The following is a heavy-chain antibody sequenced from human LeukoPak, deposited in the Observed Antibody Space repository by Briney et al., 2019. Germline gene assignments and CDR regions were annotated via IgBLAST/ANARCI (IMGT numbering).Heavy chain of an antibody. Sequence: SETLSLTCAVYGGSFSGYYWSWIRQPPGKGLEWIGEINHSGSTNYSPSLKSRVTISVDTSKNRFSLKLSSVTAADTAVYYCARGGSGWYSPPRDYYYYGMDVWGQGTTVTVSS. J-gene: IGHJ6*02. V-gene: IGHV4-34*01. CDR2: INHSGST. CDR1: GGSFSGYY. CDR3: ARGGSGWYSPPRDYYYYGMDV. D-gene: IGHD6-19*01.